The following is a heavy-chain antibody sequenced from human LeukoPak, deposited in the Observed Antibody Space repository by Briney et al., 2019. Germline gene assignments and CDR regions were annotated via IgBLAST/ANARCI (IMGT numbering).Heavy chain of an antibody. Sequence: PGKSLRLSCAASGFTFTNYAMHWVRQAPGKGLEWVANILYDGSRKNYADSVKGRFSVYRDHSNYSLYLQMNSLRIEDTAVYYCANFEGSSQAFHIWGQGTLVTVSS. J-gene: IGHJ3*02. V-gene: IGHV3-30*18. CDR3: ANFEGSSQAFHI. CDR1: GFTFTNYA. CDR2: ILYDGSRK. D-gene: IGHD6-13*01.